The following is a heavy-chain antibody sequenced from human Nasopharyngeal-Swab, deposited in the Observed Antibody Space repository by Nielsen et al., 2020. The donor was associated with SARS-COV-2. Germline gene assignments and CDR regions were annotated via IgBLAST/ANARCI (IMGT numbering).Heavy chain of an antibody. J-gene: IGHJ4*02. Sequence: SETLSLTCVVSGASISNRNNYWGWIRQTPGKELEWIGTVFSSGSTYNPSLKSRVTMSVDTSKNQFSLKLTSVTAADTAVYYCARDESGDYLGLPFYHWGRGTLVTVSS. CDR2: VFSSGST. D-gene: IGHD4-17*01. V-gene: IGHV4-39*07. CDR1: GASISNRNNY. CDR3: ARDESGDYLGLPFYH.